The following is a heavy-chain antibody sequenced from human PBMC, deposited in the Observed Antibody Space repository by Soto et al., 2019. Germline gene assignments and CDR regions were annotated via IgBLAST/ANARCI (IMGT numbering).Heavy chain of an antibody. Sequence: HPGGSLRLSCAASGFTFSSYAMSWVRQAPGKGLEWVSAISGSGGSTYYADSVKGRFTISRDNSKNTLYLQMNSLRAEDTAVYYCAAPRGSVGSWPYYYYYYGMDVWGQGTTVTVSS. CDR3: AAPRGSVGSWPYYYYYYGMDV. D-gene: IGHD6-13*01. J-gene: IGHJ6*02. CDR2: ISGSGGST. CDR1: GFTFSSYA. V-gene: IGHV3-23*01.